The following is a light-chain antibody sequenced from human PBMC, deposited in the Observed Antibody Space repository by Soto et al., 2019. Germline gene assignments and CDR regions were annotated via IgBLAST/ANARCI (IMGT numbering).Light chain of an antibody. Sequence: QSALTQPASVSGSPGQSITISCTGTSSDVGGYNYVSWYQQHPGKAPKLMIYDVSNRPSGVSNRFSGSKSGNTASLTISGLQAEDEADYYGSSYTSSTWVFGGGTKVTVL. CDR2: DVS. CDR3: SSYTSSTWV. V-gene: IGLV2-14*01. J-gene: IGLJ3*02. CDR1: SSDVGGYNY.